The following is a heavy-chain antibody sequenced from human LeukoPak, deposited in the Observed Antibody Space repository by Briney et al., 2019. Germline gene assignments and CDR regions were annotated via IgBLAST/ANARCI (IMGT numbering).Heavy chain of an antibody. CDR2: INHSGST. CDR1: GGSFSGYY. J-gene: IGHJ5*02. CDR3: ARPGCSSTSCAWFDP. V-gene: IGHV4-34*01. Sequence: SETLSLTCAVYGGSFSGYYWSWIRQPPGKGLEWIGEINHSGSTNYSPSLKSRVTISVDTSKNQFSLKLSSVTAADTAVYYCARPGCSSTSCAWFDPWGQGTLVTVSS. D-gene: IGHD2-2*01.